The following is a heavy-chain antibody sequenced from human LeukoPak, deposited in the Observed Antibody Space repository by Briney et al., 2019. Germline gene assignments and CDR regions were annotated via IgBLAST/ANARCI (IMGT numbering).Heavy chain of an antibody. J-gene: IGHJ4*02. V-gene: IGHV3-23*01. CDR1: GFTFSSFA. Sequence: SGGSLRLSCAASGFTFSSFAMSWVRQAPGKGLEWVSDISGSGGSTYYADSVKGRFTISRDNSKNTLYLQMNSLRAEDTAVYYCAKDRSGSYGGGFDYWGQGTLVTVSS. CDR2: ISGSGGST. CDR3: AKDRSGSYGGGFDY. D-gene: IGHD1-26*01.